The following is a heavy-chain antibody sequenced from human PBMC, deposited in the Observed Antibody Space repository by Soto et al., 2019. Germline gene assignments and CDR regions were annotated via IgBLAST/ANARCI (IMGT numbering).Heavy chain of an antibody. D-gene: IGHD3-3*01. CDR2: LSGSGGNT. V-gene: IGHV3-23*01. Sequence: GGSLRLSCAASGFTFSSYAMSWVRQAPGKGLEWVSTLSGSGGNTYYADSVRGLFTISRDNSKNTLYLQMNSLRAEDTAVYYCAKVNTIFGMEYYYYGMDVWGQGTTVTVSS. CDR1: GFTFSSYA. J-gene: IGHJ6*02. CDR3: AKVNTIFGMEYYYYGMDV.